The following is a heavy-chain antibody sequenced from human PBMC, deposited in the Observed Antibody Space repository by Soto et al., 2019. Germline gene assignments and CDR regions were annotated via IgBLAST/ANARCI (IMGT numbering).Heavy chain of an antibody. CDR1: GFTFSSYG. V-gene: IGHV3-30*18. CDR3: QKDRGGEYSVYDDD. J-gene: IGHJ4*02. CDR2: ISYDGSNK. Sequence: QVQLVESGGGVVQPGRSLRLSCAASGFTFSSYGMHWVRQAPGKGLEWVAVISYDGSNKYYADSVKGRFTISRDKSKNTLFLQMNRLSADATAVSYCQKDRGGEYSVYDDDCGQGSLVTV. D-gene: IGHD5-12*01.